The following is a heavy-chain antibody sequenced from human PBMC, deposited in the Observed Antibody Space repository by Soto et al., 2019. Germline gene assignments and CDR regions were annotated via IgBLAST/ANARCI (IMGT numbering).Heavy chain of an antibody. CDR1: GFAFSNFH. CDR2: IGGAGNDI. V-gene: IGHV3-23*01. Sequence: EMQVLESGGGLVQPGGSLRLSCAASGFAFSNFHMNWVRQAPGKGLQWVATIGGAGNDIHYADSVEGRFTVSRDNSKNTLHLQMDGLRDEDTAIYYRAKRFSDAWEAGMDVWGQGTTVTVSS. CDR3: AKRFSDAWEAGMDV. J-gene: IGHJ6*02. D-gene: IGHD1-26*01.